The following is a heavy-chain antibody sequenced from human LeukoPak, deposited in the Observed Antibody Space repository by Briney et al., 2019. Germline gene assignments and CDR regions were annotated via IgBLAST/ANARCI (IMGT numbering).Heavy chain of an antibody. D-gene: IGHD6-19*01. CDR2: IYYSGSA. Sequence: PSETLSLTCTVSGGSISSGGYYWSWIRQHPGKGLEWIGYIYYSGSAYYNPSLKSRVTISVDTSKNQFSLKLSSVTAADTAVYYCALTSSGWYGYWGQGTLVTVSS. CDR1: GGSISSGGYY. V-gene: IGHV4-31*03. CDR3: ALTSSGWYGY. J-gene: IGHJ4*02.